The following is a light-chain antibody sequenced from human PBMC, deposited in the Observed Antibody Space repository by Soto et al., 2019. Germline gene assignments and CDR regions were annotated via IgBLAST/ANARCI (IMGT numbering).Light chain of an antibody. CDR1: QSVSSSY. CDR3: QQYGSSQWT. V-gene: IGKV3-20*01. J-gene: IGKJ1*01. Sequence: EIVLTQSPGTLSLSPGERATLSCRASQSVSSSYLAWYQQKPGQAPRLLIYGASSRATGIPDRFSGSGSGTDFTLTLSRLEPEDLAVYYCQQYGSSQWTFGQGTKVEIK. CDR2: GAS.